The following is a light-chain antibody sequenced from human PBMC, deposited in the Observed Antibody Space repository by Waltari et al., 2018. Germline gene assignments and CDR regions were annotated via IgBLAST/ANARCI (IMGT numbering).Light chain of an antibody. J-gene: IGKJ1*01. Sequence: DVVMTQTPLSLSVTPGRPASISCKSTQSLLHTGGRTSLYWFLQKPGQPPQILIYEVSKRVSGVPDRFSGSGSGTDFTLRSSRVEAEDVGVYYCMQSLQLSMWTFGQGTKVEIK. CDR2: EVS. CDR3: MQSLQLSMWT. CDR1: QSLLHTGGRTS. V-gene: IGKV2D-29*01.